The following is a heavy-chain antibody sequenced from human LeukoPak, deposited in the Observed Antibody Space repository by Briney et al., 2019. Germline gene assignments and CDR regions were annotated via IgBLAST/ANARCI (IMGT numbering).Heavy chain of an antibody. CDR2: IYSDGRT. CDR3: ARGLFLSGYLDAFDI. Sequence: GGSLRLSCAASGFTFSSYEMNWVRQAPGKGLEWVSLIYSDGRTYYADSVKGRCTISRDGSKNTLYLQMNSLRVEDTAVYYCARGLFLSGYLDAFDIWGQGTVVTVSS. D-gene: IGHD3-22*01. V-gene: IGHV3-53*01. J-gene: IGHJ3*02. CDR1: GFTFSSYE.